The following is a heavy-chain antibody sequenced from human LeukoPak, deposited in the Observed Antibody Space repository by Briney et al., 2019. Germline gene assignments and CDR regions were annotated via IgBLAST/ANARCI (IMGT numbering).Heavy chain of an antibody. CDR3: ARTITRIAAADC. CDR2: INPNSGGT. CDR1: GYTFTGYY. Sequence: ASVKVSCKASGYTFTGYYMHWVRQAPGQGLGWMGWINPNSGGTNYAQKFQGRVTMTRDTSISTAYMELSRLRSDDTAVYYCARTITRIAAADCWGQGTLVTVSS. J-gene: IGHJ4*02. D-gene: IGHD6-13*01. V-gene: IGHV1-2*02.